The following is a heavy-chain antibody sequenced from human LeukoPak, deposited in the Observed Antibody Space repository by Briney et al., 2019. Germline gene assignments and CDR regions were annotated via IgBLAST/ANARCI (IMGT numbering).Heavy chain of an antibody. Sequence: SETLSLTCAVYGGSFSGYYWSWIRQPPGKGLEWIGEINHSGSTNYNPSLKSRVTISVDTSKNQFSLKLSSVTAADTAAYYCAGGQSRWELLRVLYFVDWSQGALGTVCS. J-gene: IGHJ4*02. CDR3: AGGQSRWELLRVLYFVD. CDR1: GGSFSGYY. CDR2: INHSGST. D-gene: IGHD1-26*01. V-gene: IGHV4-34*01.